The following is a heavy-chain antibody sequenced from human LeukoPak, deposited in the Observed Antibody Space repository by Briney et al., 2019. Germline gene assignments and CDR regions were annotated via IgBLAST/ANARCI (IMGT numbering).Heavy chain of an antibody. D-gene: IGHD3-22*01. V-gene: IGHV4-4*02. CDR3: ARVFGLDYYDSITDY. J-gene: IGHJ4*02. CDR1: GDSINSLDL. CDR2: MYLSGTT. Sequence: PSETLSLTCTVSGDSINSLDLWSWVRQPPGKGLEWIGEMYLSGTTHSNPSVKSRVTISVDKSKNQFSLKLSSVTAADTAVYYCARVFGLDYYDSITDYWGQGTLVTVSS.